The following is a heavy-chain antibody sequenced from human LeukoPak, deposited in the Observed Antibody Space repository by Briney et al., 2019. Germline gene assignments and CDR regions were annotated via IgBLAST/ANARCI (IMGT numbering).Heavy chain of an antibody. D-gene: IGHD3-9*01. J-gene: IGHJ4*02. CDR2: INPNSGGT. CDR3: ASLDPVLRYFDRLSI. Sequence: ASVKVSCKASGYTFTGYYMHWVRQAPGQGLEWMGWINPNSGGTNYAQKFQGRVTMTRDTSISTAYMELSRLRSDDTAVYYCASLDPVLRYFDRLSIWGQGTLVTVSS. CDR1: GYTFTGYY. V-gene: IGHV1-2*02.